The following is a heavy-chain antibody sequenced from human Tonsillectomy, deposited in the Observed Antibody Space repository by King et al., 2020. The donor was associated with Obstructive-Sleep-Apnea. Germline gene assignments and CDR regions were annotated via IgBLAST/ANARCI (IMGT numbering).Heavy chain of an antibody. Sequence: VQLVESGAEVKKPGASVKVSCKASGYTFTSYYMHWVRQAPGQGLEWMGIINPSGGSTSYAQKFQGRVTMTRDTSTSTVYMELSSLRSEDTAVYYCARERFSRGSGYDYVKKDYYYGMDVWGQGTTVTVSS. D-gene: IGHD5-12*01. V-gene: IGHV1-46*01. CDR1: GYTFTSYY. J-gene: IGHJ6*02. CDR2: INPSGGST. CDR3: ARERFSRGSGYDYVKKDYYYGMDV.